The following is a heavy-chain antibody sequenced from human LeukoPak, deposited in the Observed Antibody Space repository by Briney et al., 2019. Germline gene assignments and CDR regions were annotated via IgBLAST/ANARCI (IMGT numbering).Heavy chain of an antibody. V-gene: IGHV1-69*04. CDR3: ARVDTAMVIDY. Sequence: SVRVSCKASGGTFSSYAISWVRQAPGQGLEWKGRIIPILGIANYAQKFQGRVTITADKSTSTAYMELSSLRSEDTAVYYCARVDTAMVIDYWGQGTLVTVSS. J-gene: IGHJ4*02. D-gene: IGHD5-18*01. CDR2: IIPILGIA. CDR1: GGTFSSYA.